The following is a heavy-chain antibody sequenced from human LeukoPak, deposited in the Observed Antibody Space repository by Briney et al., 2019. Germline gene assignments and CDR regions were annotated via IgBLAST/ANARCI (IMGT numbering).Heavy chain of an antibody. CDR2: IIGDGSAT. D-gene: IGHD2-21*02. CDR3: ARFVMVTAGDY. Sequence: GGSLRLSCVASGFTFSGSWMHWVRQTPGKGLVWVSRIIGDGSATSYADSVEGRFTISRDNAKNTVYLQMNSLRDEDTAVYYCARFVMVTAGDYWGQGTLVTVSS. CDR1: GFTFSGSW. J-gene: IGHJ4*02. V-gene: IGHV3-74*01.